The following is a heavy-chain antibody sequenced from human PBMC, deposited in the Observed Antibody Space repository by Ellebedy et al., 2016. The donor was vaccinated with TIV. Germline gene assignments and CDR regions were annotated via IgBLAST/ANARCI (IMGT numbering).Heavy chain of an antibody. J-gene: IGHJ4*02. D-gene: IGHD7-27*01. CDR3: AREGPTGALFDH. V-gene: IGHV3-11*05. CDR2: MSNTGIYT. Sequence: GESLKISXAASGFTFRDYYMSWVRQAPGKGLEWVSFMSNTGIYTSYADSVKGRFTISRDNDKNSLYLQMNSLTADDTAVYYCAREGPTGALFDHWGQGSLVTVSS. CDR1: GFTFRDYY.